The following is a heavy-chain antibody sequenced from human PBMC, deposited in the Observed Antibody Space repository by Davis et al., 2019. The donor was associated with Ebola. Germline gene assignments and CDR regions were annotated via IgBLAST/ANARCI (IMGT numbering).Heavy chain of an antibody. J-gene: IGHJ4*02. CDR2: ITGGSVTI. V-gene: IGHV3-48*04. Sequence: GESLKISCAASGFTFSTYSMNWVRQAPGKGLEWVSYITGGSVTIYYADSVKGRFTISRDNAKNSLYLQMNSLRAEDTAVYYCARGGIAARQRDYFDYWGQGTLVTVSS. CDR3: ARGGIAARQRDYFDY. CDR1: GFTFSTYS. D-gene: IGHD6-6*01.